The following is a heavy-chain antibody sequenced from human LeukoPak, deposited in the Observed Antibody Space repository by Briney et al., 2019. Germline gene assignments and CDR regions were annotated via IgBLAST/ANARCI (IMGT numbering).Heavy chain of an antibody. D-gene: IGHD5-18*01. CDR3: ARGGYSYGYDY. J-gene: IGHJ4*02. Sequence: SQTLSLTCTVSGGSISSGSYYWSWIRQPAGKGLEWIGRIYTSGGTNYNPSLKSRVTISVDRSKNQFSLKLSSVTAADTAVYYCARGGYSYGYDYWGQGTLVTVSS. V-gene: IGHV4-61*02. CDR1: GGSISSGSYY. CDR2: IYTSGGT.